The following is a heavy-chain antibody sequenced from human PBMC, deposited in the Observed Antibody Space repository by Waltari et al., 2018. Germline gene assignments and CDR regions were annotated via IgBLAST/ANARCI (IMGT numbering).Heavy chain of an antibody. D-gene: IGHD2-2*01. J-gene: IGHJ6*02. CDR2: IIPILGIA. V-gene: IGHV1-69*04. Sequence: QVQLVHSGAEVTKPGSSVKVSCKASGGTFSSYTIRWVRQAPGQGLEWMGRIIPILGIANYAQKFQGRVTITADKSTSTAYMELSSLRSEDTAVYYCARDPPEYCSSTSCCCMDVWGQGTTVTVSS. CDR1: GGTFSSYT. CDR3: ARDPPEYCSSTSCCCMDV.